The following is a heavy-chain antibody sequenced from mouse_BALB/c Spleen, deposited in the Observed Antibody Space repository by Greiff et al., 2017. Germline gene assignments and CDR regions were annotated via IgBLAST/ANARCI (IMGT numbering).Heavy chain of an antibody. CDR1: GYSITSGYY. V-gene: IGHV3-6*02. CDR2: ISYDGSN. Sequence: EVKLLVSGPGLVKPSQSLSLTCSVTGYSITSGYYWNWIRQFPGNKLEWMGYISYDGSNNYNPSLKNRISITRDTSKNQFFLKLNSVTTEDTATYYCARGEVFYAMDYWGQGTSVTVSS. CDR3: ARGEVFYAMDY. J-gene: IGHJ4*01.